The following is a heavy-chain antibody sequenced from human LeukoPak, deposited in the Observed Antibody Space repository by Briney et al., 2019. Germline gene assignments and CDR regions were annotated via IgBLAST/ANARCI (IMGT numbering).Heavy chain of an antibody. CDR2: THYSGNT. D-gene: IGHD3-3*01. CDR1: GDSVSSTTFY. Sequence: PSETLSLTCVVSGDSVSSTTFYWGWIRQPPGKGLEWIGTTHYSGNTYYNPSLKSRVTISVDTSKNQFSLKLSSVTAADTAVYYCAREVPRFWSGYPVWGQGTMVTVSS. J-gene: IGHJ3*01. V-gene: IGHV4-39*07. CDR3: AREVPRFWSGYPV.